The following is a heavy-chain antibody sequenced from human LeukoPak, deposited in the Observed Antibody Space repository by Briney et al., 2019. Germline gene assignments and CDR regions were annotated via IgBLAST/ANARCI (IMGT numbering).Heavy chain of an antibody. V-gene: IGHV3-21*01. CDR1: GFTFNTYS. J-gene: IGHJ3*02. CDR3: VTDSRI. Sequence: GGSLRLSCAASGFTFNTYSMDWVRQAPGKGLEWVSSISSSSSYIYYADSVKGRFTISRDNANTSLYLQMNSLRAEDTAVYYCVTDSRIWGQGTMVTVSS. CDR2: ISSSSSYI.